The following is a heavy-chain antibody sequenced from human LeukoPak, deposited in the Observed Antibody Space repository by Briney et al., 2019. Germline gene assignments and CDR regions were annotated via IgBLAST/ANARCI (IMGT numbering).Heavy chain of an antibody. J-gene: IGHJ4*02. D-gene: IGHD1-26*01. V-gene: IGHV3-30*18. CDR1: GLTFSSYG. CDR3: AKDYGAGLDY. Sequence: GGSLRLSCAASGLTFSSYGMHWVRQAPGKGLEWVAVISYDGSNKYYADSVKGRFTISRDNSKNTLYLQMNSLRAEDTAVYYCAKDYGAGLDYWGQGTLVTVSS. CDR2: ISYDGSNK.